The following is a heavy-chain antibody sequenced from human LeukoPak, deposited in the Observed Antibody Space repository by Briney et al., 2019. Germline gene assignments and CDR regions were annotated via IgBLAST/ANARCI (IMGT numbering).Heavy chain of an antibody. Sequence: GESLKISCMGSGYSFTTYWIGWVRQMPGKGLEWMGTIYPGDSDTRYSPSFQGQVTILVDKSISTAYLQWSTLKASDTAMYYCARTMVRGVIASGFDFWGQGTLVTVSS. CDR2: IYPGDSDT. CDR1: GYSFTTYW. CDR3: ARTMVRGVIASGFDF. V-gene: IGHV5-51*01. D-gene: IGHD3-10*01. J-gene: IGHJ4*02.